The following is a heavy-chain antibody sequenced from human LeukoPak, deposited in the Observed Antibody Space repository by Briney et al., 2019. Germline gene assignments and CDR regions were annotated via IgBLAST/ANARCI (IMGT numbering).Heavy chain of an antibody. CDR1: GFTFVGHY. V-gene: IGHV1-2*02. D-gene: IGHD3-10*01. J-gene: IGHJ4*02. CDR2: INPDSGGT. CDR3: ARLGGAQGYYYRSGSNHYFDH. Sequence: ASVKVSCKTSGFTFVGHYMHWVRQAPGQGLEWMGWINPDSGGTDYPQKFRGRVTMTRDTSSNTLYMELSGLRSDDTAVYYCARLGGAQGYYYRSGSNHYFDHWGQGTLVTVSS.